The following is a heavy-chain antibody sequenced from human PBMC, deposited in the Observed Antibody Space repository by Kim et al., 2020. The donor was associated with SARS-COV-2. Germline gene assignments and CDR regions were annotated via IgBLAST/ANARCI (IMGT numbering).Heavy chain of an antibody. Sequence: YAESVKGRFTISRDNSKNKLYQQMNRQRTEETAVYYCVKDNHNMTGSGVGYWGQGALVTVSS. V-gene: IGHV3-33*06. D-gene: IGHD3-9*01. CDR3: VKDNHNMTGSGVGY. J-gene: IGHJ4*02.